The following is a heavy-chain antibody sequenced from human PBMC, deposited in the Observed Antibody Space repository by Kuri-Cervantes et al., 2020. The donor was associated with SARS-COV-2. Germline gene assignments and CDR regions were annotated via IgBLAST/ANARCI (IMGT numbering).Heavy chain of an antibody. CDR3: ARTSGPMDV. V-gene: IGHV3-48*04. D-gene: IGHD3-3*01. J-gene: IGHJ6*02. Sequence: GESLKISCAASGFTFGNYAMTWVRQAPGKGLEWVSYISSSSRTIYYADSVKGRFSISRDNAKNSLFLQISSLRAEDTAVYYCARTSGPMDVWGQGTTVTVSS. CDR1: GFTFGNYA. CDR2: ISSSSRTI.